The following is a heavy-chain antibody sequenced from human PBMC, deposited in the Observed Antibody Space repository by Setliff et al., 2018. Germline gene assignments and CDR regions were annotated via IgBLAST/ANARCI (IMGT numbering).Heavy chain of an antibody. D-gene: IGHD3-10*01. CDR3: ARVSSYGSGSYYYYYYGMDV. CDR2: IYYSGST. Sequence: SETLSLTCTVSGGSISSSIYYWGWIRQPPGKGLEWIGSIYYSGSTYYKPSLKSRVTISVDTSKNQFSLKLSSVTAADTAVYYCARVSSYGSGSYYYYYYGMDVWGQGTTVTVSS. J-gene: IGHJ6*02. CDR1: GGSISSSIYY. V-gene: IGHV4-39*07.